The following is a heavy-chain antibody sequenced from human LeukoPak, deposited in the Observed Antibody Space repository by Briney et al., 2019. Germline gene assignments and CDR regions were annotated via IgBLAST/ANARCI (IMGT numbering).Heavy chain of an antibody. Sequence: GGSLSLSCAASGFSFSNYHMNWVRQAPGKGLEWVSSISDSSTYIYYADSVKGRFTISRDNAKNSLYLQMNSLRPEDTAVYYCATLVPGSHCPEAECFYWGQGTLVTVSS. V-gene: IGHV3-21*01. CDR3: ATLVPGSHCPEAECFY. CDR2: ISDSSTYI. D-gene: IGHD2-21*02. CDR1: GFSFSNYH. J-gene: IGHJ4*02.